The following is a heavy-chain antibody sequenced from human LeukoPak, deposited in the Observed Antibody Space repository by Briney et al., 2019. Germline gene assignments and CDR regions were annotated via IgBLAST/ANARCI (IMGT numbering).Heavy chain of an antibody. D-gene: IGHD2-15*01. J-gene: IGHJ4*02. CDR1: GFTFSTYA. CDR3: TTDTWYSAGH. Sequence: GGSLRLSCAASGFTFSTYAMSWVRQAPGKGLEWVAIIKKDGSEKYYVDSMKGRFTISRDNAKNSLFLQMNSLRAEDTAIYYCTTDTWYSAGHWGQGTLVTVSS. V-gene: IGHV3-7*03. CDR2: IKKDGSEK.